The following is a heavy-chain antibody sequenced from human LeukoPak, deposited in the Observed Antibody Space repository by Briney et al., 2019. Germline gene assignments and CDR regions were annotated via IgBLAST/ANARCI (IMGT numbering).Heavy chain of an antibody. J-gene: IGHJ6*03. CDR3: ARVGENGSNSRLRKLRFFPDYYYMDV. CDR2: IYYSGST. CDR1: GGSISSYY. Sequence: KTSETLSLTCTVSGGSISSYYWSWIRQPPGKGLEWIGYIYYSGSTNYNPSLKSRVTISVDTSKNQFSLKLSSVTAADTAVYYCARVGENGSNSRLRKLRFFPDYYYMDVWGKGTTVTVSS. D-gene: IGHD3-3*01. V-gene: IGHV4-59*01.